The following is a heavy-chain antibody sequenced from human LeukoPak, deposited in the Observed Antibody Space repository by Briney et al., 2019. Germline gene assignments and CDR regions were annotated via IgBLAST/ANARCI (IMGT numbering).Heavy chain of an antibody. Sequence: GGSLRLSCAASGFTFSDHYIDWVRQAPGKGLEWVGRSKNKANNYITQYAAFMQGRFTISRDNSKNSLYLQINSLKTEDTAVYYCARDSSGQGDYWGQGTLVTVSS. J-gene: IGHJ4*02. CDR3: ARDSSGQGDY. CDR1: GFTFSDHY. V-gene: IGHV3-72*01. CDR2: SKNKANNYIT. D-gene: IGHD3-22*01.